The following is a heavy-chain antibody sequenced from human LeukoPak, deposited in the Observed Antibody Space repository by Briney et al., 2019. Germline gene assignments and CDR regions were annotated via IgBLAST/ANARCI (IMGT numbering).Heavy chain of an antibody. V-gene: IGHV1-69*05. CDR3: ARGGYCSSTSCYTDWFDP. CDR2: IIPIFGTA. J-gene: IGHJ5*02. D-gene: IGHD2-2*02. CDR1: GGTFSSYA. Sequence: ASVKVSCKASGGTFSSYAISWVRQAPGQGLEWMGGIIPIFGTANYAQKFQGRVTITTDESTSTAYMELSSLRSEDTAVYYCARGGYCSSTSCYTDWFDPWGQGTLVTVSS.